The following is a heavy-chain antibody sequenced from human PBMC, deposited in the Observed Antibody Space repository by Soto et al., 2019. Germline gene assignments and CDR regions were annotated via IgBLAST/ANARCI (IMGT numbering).Heavy chain of an antibody. CDR2: IIPLFST. D-gene: IGHD6-19*01. Sequence: QVQLVQSGAEVKKTGSSVKVSCKASGDTFWNSAFTWMLHAPGQGLEWMVTIIPLFSTRYAQKFQGRVTMTADESTSTVYMDLSSLKSDDTAVYYCARDPGIAVVGRGTSFEHWGQGTLVTVSS. CDR3: ARDPGIAVVGRGTSFEH. V-gene: IGHV1-69*18. CDR1: GDTFWNSA. J-gene: IGHJ4*02.